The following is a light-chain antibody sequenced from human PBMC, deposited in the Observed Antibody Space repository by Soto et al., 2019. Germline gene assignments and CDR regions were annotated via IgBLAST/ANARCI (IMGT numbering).Light chain of an antibody. CDR1: SSNIGANI. V-gene: IGLV1-44*01. J-gene: IGLJ1*01. CDR3: AAWDNSLDAFV. Sequence: QSVLTQPPSASGTPGQGVTMSCSGSSSNIGANIVTWYQQLPGAAPKLLIYSDNQRPSGVPDRVSGSKSGTSASLAISGPQSEDEADYYCAAWDNSLDAFVFGSGTKVTVL. CDR2: SDN.